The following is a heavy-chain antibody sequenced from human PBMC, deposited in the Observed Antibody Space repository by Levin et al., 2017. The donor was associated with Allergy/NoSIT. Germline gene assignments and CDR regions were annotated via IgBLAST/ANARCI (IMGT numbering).Heavy chain of an antibody. J-gene: IGHJ4*02. CDR2: IHYNGNT. Sequence: KTSETLSLTCTVSGGSISSGYWSWIRQPPGKGLEWIGNIHYNGNTNYNPSLKSRVTISLDTSKSQFSLKLTSVTAADTAMYYCARRSARAWNYYDYWGQGTLVTVSS. V-gene: IGHV4-59*08. CDR1: GGSISSGY. D-gene: IGHD2-2*01. CDR3: ARRSARAWNYYDY.